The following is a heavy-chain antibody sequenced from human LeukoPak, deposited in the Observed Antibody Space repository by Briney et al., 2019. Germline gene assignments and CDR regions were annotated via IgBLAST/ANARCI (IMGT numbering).Heavy chain of an antibody. CDR3: ARDAHPYGSGSYLFDY. V-gene: IGHV4-59*01. D-gene: IGHD3-10*01. J-gene: IGHJ4*02. CDR1: GGSISSYS. Sequence: SESLSLTCTVSGGSISSYSWSWIRQPPGKGLEWIGYIYSSGSTNYNPSRKSRVTISVDTSKNQFSLKLSSVTATDTAVYYCARDAHPYGSGSYLFDYWGQGTLVTVSS. CDR2: IYSSGST.